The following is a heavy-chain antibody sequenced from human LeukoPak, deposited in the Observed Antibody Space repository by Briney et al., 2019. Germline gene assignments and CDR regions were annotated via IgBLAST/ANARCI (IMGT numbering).Heavy chain of an antibody. V-gene: IGHV3-21*01. J-gene: IGHJ4*02. Sequence: AGTLSLSCAVSGFTIRTYSMDWVCQGPRQGLGWVSSISGSSIYISYADSVNGPFTIPRDNPKNYLYLQLNSLGAADEAAYYCAKDPPYYDGSGYYYDYWGQRTLVTVSS. CDR2: ISGSSIYI. CDR1: GFTIRTYS. CDR3: AKDPPYYDGSGYYYDY. D-gene: IGHD3-22*01.